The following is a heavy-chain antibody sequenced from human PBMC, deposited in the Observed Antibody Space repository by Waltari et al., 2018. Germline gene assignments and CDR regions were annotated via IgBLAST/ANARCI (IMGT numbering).Heavy chain of an antibody. V-gene: IGHV4-59*01. CDR2: IYYSGST. J-gene: IGHJ6*02. CDR3: ARRADFRYYYGMDV. D-gene: IGHD4-4*01. CDR1: GGSISSYY. Sequence: QVQLQESGPGLVKPSETLSLTCTVSGGSISSYYWSWLRQPPGKGLEWIGYIYYSGSTNYNPSLKSRVTISVDTSKNQFSLKLSSVTAADTAVYYCARRADFRYYYGMDVWGQGTTVTVSS.